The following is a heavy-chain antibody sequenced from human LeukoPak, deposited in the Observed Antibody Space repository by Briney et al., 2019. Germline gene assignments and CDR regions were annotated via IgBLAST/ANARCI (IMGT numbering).Heavy chain of an antibody. CDR1: GYSISSGYY. D-gene: IGHD3-10*01. J-gene: IGHJ5*02. CDR2: IYHSGST. Sequence: ASETLSLTCTVSGYSISSGYYWGWIRQPPGKGLEWIGSIYHSGSTYYNPSLKSRVTISVDTSKNQFSLKLSSVTAADTAVYYCVEVRGVIPPGIGFDPWGQGTLVTVSS. CDR3: VEVRGVIPPGIGFDP. V-gene: IGHV4-38-2*02.